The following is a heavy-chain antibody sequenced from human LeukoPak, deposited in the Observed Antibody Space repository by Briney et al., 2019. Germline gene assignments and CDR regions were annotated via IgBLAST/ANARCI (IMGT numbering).Heavy chain of an antibody. J-gene: IGHJ3*02. Sequence: PSETLSLTCTVSGVSISSGDYYWSWIRQPPGKGLEWIGYIYYSGSTYYNPSLKSRVTISVDTSKTQFSLKLSSVTAADTAVYYCARGPDSTTGEAFDIWGQGTMVTVSS. V-gene: IGHV4-30-4*01. CDR2: IYYSGST. D-gene: IGHD3-16*01. CDR3: ARGPDSTTGEAFDI. CDR1: GVSISSGDYY.